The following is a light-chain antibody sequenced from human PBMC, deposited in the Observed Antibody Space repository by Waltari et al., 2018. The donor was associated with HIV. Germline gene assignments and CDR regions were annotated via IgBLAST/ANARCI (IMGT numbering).Light chain of an antibody. CDR2: DVN. V-gene: IGLV2-11*01. J-gene: IGLJ3*02. Sequence: QSALTQPRSVSGSPGQSVTISCTGTSSDVGDYNFVTWYQQHPGKAPKLMIFDVNKRPSGVPDRFSGSKSCNTASLTISGLQAEDEADYYCCSYADKYTWVFGGGTKLTV. CDR3: CSYADKYTWV. CDR1: SSDVGDYNF.